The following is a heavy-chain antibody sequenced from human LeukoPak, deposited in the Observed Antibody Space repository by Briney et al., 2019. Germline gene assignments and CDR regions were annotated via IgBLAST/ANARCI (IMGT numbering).Heavy chain of an antibody. J-gene: IGHJ4*02. D-gene: IGHD3-10*01. CDR1: GFTFSSYG. Sequence: GGSLRLSCAASGFTFSSYGMSWVRQAPGKGLEWVSAISGSGGSTYYADSVKGRFTISRDNSKNTLYLQMNSLRAEDTAVYYCARGRVGPMVRGVHDVYFDYWGQGTLVTVSS. CDR3: ARGRVGPMVRGVHDVYFDY. V-gene: IGHV3-23*01. CDR2: ISGSGGST.